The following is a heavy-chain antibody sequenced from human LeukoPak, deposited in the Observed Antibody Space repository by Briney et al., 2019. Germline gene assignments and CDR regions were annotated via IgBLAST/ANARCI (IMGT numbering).Heavy chain of an antibody. D-gene: IGHD2-15*01. J-gene: IGHJ4*02. CDR3: AKECSSGSCWGDS. Sequence: PGGSLRLSCAASGFTLDDYAMHWVRQAPGKGLEWVSLISGDGGSTQYADSVKGRFTISRDDSQNSLYLQMNSLRGEDTALYYVAKECSSGSCWGDSWGQGTLVTVSS. CDR1: GFTLDDYA. CDR2: ISGDGGST. V-gene: IGHV3-43*02.